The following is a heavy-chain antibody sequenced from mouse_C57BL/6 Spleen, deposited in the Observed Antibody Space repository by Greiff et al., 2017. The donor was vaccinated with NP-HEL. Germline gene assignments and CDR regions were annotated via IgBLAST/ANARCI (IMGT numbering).Heavy chain of an antibody. D-gene: IGHD1-1*01. Sequence: QVQLQQPGAELVKPGASVKMSCKASGYTFTSYWITWVKQRPGQGLEWIGDIYPGSGSTNYNEKFKSKATLTVDTSSSTAYMQLSSLTSEDSAVYYCALITTVVATGYFDVWGTGTTVTVSS. CDR3: ALITTVVATGYFDV. V-gene: IGHV1-55*01. CDR1: GYTFTSYW. J-gene: IGHJ1*03. CDR2: IYPGSGST.